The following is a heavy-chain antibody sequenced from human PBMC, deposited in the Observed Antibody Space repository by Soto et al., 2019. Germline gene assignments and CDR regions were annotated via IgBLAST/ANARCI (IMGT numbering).Heavy chain of an antibody. V-gene: IGHV4-30-2*01. J-gene: IGHJ6*02. Sequence: SETLSLTCAVSGGSISSGGYSWSWLRQPPGKGLEWIGYIFHSGSTNYNPSLKSRVTISVDTSKNQFSLKLSSVTAADTAVYYCARFPECYTYCSSTRYGMDVWGQGTTVTVSS. CDR2: IFHSGST. CDR3: ARFPECYTYCSSTRYGMDV. D-gene: IGHD2-2*01. CDR1: GGSISSGGYS.